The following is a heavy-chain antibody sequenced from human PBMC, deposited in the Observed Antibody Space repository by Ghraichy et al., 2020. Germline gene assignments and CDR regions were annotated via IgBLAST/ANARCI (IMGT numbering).Heavy chain of an antibody. D-gene: IGHD6-6*01. V-gene: IGHV3-23*01. CDR1: GFTFRSYA. CDR2: ISGSGGST. CDR3: AKSMAWGDSTSFFDQ. J-gene: IGHJ4*02. Sequence: GGSLRLSCAASGFTFRSYAMSWVRQAPGRGLEWVSDISGSGGSTYYADSVKGRFTISRDNSKNTMYLQRKSLRAEDTAVYYCAKSMAWGDSTSFFDQWGQPTLVTV.